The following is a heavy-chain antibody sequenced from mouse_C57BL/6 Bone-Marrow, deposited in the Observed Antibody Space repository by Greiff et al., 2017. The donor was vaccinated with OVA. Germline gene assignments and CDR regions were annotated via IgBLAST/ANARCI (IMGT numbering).Heavy chain of an antibody. Sequence: VKLMESGAELVRPGASVKLSCKASGYTFTDYYINWVKQRPGQGLEWIARIYPGSGNTYYNEKFKGKATLTAEKSSSTAYMQLSSLTSEDSAVYFCARALWPRYFDVWGTGTTVTVSS. CDR3: ARALWPRYFDV. V-gene: IGHV1-76*01. CDR1: GYTFTDYY. J-gene: IGHJ1*03. CDR2: IYPGSGNT. D-gene: IGHD1-1*02.